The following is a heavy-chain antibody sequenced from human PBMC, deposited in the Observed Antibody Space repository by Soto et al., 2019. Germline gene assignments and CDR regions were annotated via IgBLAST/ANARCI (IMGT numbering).Heavy chain of an antibody. D-gene: IGHD3-3*01. CDR2: IYYSGST. J-gene: IGHJ4*02. Sequence: LSLTCTVSGGSISSSSYYWGWIRQPPGKGLEWIGSIYYSGSTYYNPSLKSRVTISVDTSKNQFSLKLSSVTAADTAVYYCARHNYDFWSGYSGPYYFDYWGQGTLVTVSS. CDR1: GGSISSSSYY. V-gene: IGHV4-39*01. CDR3: ARHNYDFWSGYSGPYYFDY.